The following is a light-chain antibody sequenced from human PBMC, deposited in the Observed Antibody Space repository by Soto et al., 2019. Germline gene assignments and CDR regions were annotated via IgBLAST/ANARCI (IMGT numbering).Light chain of an antibody. CDR2: EVN. V-gene: IGLV2-8*01. Sequence: QSVLTQPHSASGCRGQSVSIPCTGTSSDVGSYNYIAWYQQHPGKTPKLMIYEVNKRPSGVPDRFSGSKSGNTASLTVSSLQAEDEAAYYCSSYAGSSNVFGTGTKVTVL. CDR3: SSYAGSSNV. CDR1: SSDVGSYNY. J-gene: IGLJ1*01.